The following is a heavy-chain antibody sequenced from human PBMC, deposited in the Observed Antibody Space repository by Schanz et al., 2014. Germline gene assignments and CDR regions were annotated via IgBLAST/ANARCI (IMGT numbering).Heavy chain of an antibody. Sequence: QVQLVESGGGLVQPGGSLRLSCAASGITLSGYGLHWVRQAPGKGLEWVGFISFDGRSTGYAHSVKGRFTISRDNSKNTVNLQMNSLRAESTAVYYCAKEKEEVAADGGFFDYWGQGTLVTVSS. J-gene: IGHJ4*02. D-gene: IGHD6-13*01. V-gene: IGHV3-30*18. CDR1: GITLSGYG. CDR3: AKEKEEVAADGGFFDY. CDR2: ISFDGRST.